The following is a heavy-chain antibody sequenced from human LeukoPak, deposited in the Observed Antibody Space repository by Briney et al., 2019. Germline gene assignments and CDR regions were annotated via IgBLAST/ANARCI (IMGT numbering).Heavy chain of an antibody. D-gene: IGHD2-15*01. CDR2: ISYDGSNK. V-gene: IGHV3-30-3*01. Sequence: GGSLRLSCAASGFTFSSYAMHWVRQAPGKGLEWVAVISYDGSNKYYADSVKGRFTISRDNSKNSLYLQMNSLRAEDTAVYYCARDEGYCSGGSCYQLSNFDYWGQGTLVTVSS. CDR1: GFTFSSYA. J-gene: IGHJ4*02. CDR3: ARDEGYCSGGSCYQLSNFDY.